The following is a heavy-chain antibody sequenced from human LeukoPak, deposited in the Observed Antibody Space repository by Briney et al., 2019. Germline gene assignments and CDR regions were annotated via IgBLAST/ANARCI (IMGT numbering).Heavy chain of an antibody. J-gene: IGHJ4*02. D-gene: IGHD6-13*01. V-gene: IGHV4-34*01. Sequence: SETLSLTCTVYGGSFSGYYWSWIRQPPGKGLEWIGEINHSGSTNYNPSLKSRVTISVDTSKNQFSLKLSSVTAADTAVYYCARGGNYSSSSSSMTDYWGQGTLVTVSS. CDR2: INHSGST. CDR3: ARGGNYSSSSSSMTDY. CDR1: GGSFSGYY.